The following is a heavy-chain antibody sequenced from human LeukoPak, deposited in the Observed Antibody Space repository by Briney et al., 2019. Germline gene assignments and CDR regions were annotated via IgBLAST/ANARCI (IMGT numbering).Heavy chain of an antibody. CDR1: GFTVSSNY. J-gene: IGHJ4*02. CDR3: ARDGRSGYSSRLSYYFDY. Sequence: SGGSLRLSCAASGFTVSSNYMSWVRQAPGKGLEWVSVIYSGGSTYYADSVKGRFTISRDNSKNTLYLQMNSLRAEDTAVYYCARDGRSGYSSRLSYYFDYWGQGTLVTVSS. V-gene: IGHV3-53*01. CDR2: IYSGGST. D-gene: IGHD3-3*01.